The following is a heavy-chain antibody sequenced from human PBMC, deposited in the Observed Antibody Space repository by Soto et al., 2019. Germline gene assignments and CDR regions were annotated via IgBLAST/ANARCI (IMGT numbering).Heavy chain of an antibody. CDR3: AKGYYSGYDLAYFDY. CDR2: ISGSGDNT. Sequence: GGSLRLSCAASGFSFDDYAMTWVRQATGKGLEWVSAISGSGDNTYYADSVKGRFTISRDNSRNTLYLQLNTPRAEDTALYYCAKGYYSGYDLAYFDYWGQGTQVTVSS. J-gene: IGHJ4*02. CDR1: GFSFDDYA. V-gene: IGHV3-23*01. D-gene: IGHD5-12*01.